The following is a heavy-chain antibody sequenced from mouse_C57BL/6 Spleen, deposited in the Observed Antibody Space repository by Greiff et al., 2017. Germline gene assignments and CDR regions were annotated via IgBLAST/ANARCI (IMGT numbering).Heavy chain of an antibody. CDR1: GYTFTSYW. CDR3: ARSTMIKGYFDY. V-gene: IGHV1-64*01. Sequence: QVQLQQPGAELVKPGASVKLSCKASGYTFTSYWMHWVKQRPGQGLEWIGMIHPNSGSTNYNEKFKSKATLTVDKSSSTAYMQLSSLTSEDSAVYYCARSTMIKGYFDYWGQGTTLTVSS. J-gene: IGHJ2*01. CDR2: IHPNSGST. D-gene: IGHD2-4*01.